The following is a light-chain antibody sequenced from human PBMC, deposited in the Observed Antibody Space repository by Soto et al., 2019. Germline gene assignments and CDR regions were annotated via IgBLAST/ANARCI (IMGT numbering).Light chain of an antibody. CDR3: TSYTSSSTYV. V-gene: IGLV2-14*01. J-gene: IGLJ1*01. CDR1: SSDVGGYKY. CDR2: DVS. Sequence: QSVLTQPASVSGSPGQSIAISCTGTSSDVGGYKYVSWYQQHPGKAPKLMIYDVSNRPSGVSDRFSGSKSGNTASLTISGLQAEDEADYYGTSYTSSSTYVFGTGTKLTVL.